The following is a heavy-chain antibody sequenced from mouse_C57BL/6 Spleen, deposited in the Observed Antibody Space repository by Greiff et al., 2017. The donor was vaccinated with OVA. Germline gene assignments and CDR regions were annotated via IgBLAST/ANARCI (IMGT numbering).Heavy chain of an antibody. D-gene: IGHD2-1*01. CDR2: IYPGSGNT. CDR3: ARSDLPSYYYAMDY. V-gene: IGHV1-76*01. CDR1: GYTFTDYY. Sequence: VQLQQSGAELVRPGASVKLSCKASGYTFTDYYINWVKQRPGQGLEWIARIYPGSGNTYYNEKFKGKATLTAEKSSSTAYMQLSSLTSEDSAVYFCARSDLPSYYYAMDYWGQGTSVTVSS. J-gene: IGHJ4*01.